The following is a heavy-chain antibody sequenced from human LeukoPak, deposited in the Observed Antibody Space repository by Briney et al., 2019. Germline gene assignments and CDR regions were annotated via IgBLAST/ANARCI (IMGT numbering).Heavy chain of an antibody. CDR1: GGTFSSYA. CDR2: IIHMLGIA. J-gene: IGHJ4*02. V-gene: IGHV1-69*04. D-gene: IGHD3-10*01. CDR3: AVVPSSYGSGSYYADY. Sequence: ASVKVSCKASGGTFSSYAISWVRQAPGQGLEWKGRIIHMLGIASYAQKLQGRVTITADKSTSTAYMELSSLRSEDTAVYYCAVVPSSYGSGSYYADYWGQGTLVTVSS.